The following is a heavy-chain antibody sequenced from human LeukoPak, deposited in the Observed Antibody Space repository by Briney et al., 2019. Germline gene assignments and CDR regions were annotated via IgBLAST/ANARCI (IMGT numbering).Heavy chain of an antibody. CDR1: GGSMSNYY. V-gene: IGHV4-4*07. CDR2: IYTSGRT. D-gene: IGHD3-22*01. Sequence: PSETLSLTCTVSGGSMSNYYWTWIRQPAGKGLEWIGRIYTSGRTNHNPSLKSRVTMSLDTSKNQFSVKLSSVTAADTAVYYCARISNYYDSSGYHNWFDPWGQGTLVTVSS. J-gene: IGHJ5*02. CDR3: ARISNYYDSSGYHNWFDP.